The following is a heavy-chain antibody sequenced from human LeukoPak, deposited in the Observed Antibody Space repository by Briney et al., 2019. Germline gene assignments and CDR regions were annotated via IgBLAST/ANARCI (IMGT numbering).Heavy chain of an antibody. J-gene: IGHJ4*02. Sequence: GRSLRLSCAASGFTFGIYAMHWVRQAPGKGLEWVAVISYDGSNKYYADSVKGRFTISRDNSKNTLYLQMNSLRAEDTAVYYCARDAYYDILTGYLDYWGRGTLVTVSS. CDR1: GFTFGIYA. V-gene: IGHV3-30-3*01. D-gene: IGHD3-9*01. CDR2: ISYDGSNK. CDR3: ARDAYYDILTGYLDY.